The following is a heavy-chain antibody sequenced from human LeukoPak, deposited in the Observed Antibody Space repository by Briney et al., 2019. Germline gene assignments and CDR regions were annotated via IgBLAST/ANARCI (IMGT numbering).Heavy chain of an antibody. V-gene: IGHV1-18*01. CDR1: GYTFTSYG. D-gene: IGHD6-13*01. CDR2: ISAYNGNT. CDR3: ARDLEEQQLPEDY. Sequence: ASVKVSCKASGYTFTSYGISWVRQAPGQGLEWMGWISAYNGNTNYAQKLQGRVTMTTDTSTSTVYMELSSLRSEDTAVYYCARDLEEQQLPEDYWGQGTLVTVSS. J-gene: IGHJ4*02.